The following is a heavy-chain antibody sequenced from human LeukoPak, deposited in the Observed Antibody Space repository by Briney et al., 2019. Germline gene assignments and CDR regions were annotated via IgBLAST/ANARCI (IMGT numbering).Heavy chain of an antibody. Sequence: EASVKVSCKASGYTFTGYYMHWVRQAPGQGLEWMGWINPNSGGTNYAQKFQGRVTMTRDTSISTANMELSRLRSDDTAVYYCARGNDYVWGSYRYRYYFDYWGQGTLVTVSS. D-gene: IGHD3-16*02. CDR3: ARGNDYVWGSYRYRYYFDY. V-gene: IGHV1-2*02. CDR1: GYTFTGYY. J-gene: IGHJ4*02. CDR2: INPNSGGT.